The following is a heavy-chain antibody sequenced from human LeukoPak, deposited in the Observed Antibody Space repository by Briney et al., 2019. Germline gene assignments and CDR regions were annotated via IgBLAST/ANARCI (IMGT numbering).Heavy chain of an antibody. CDR1: GFTFSSYG. D-gene: IGHD2-2*01. J-gene: IGHJ4*02. V-gene: IGHV3-30*18. CDR3: AKDARAAAMRGRHFDY. CDR2: ISYDGSNK. Sequence: TGGSLRLSCAASGFTFSSYGMHWVRQAPGKGLEWVAVISYDGSNKYYADSVKGRFTISRDNSKNTLYLQMNSLRAEDTAVYYCAKDARAAAMRGRHFDYWGQGTLVTVSS.